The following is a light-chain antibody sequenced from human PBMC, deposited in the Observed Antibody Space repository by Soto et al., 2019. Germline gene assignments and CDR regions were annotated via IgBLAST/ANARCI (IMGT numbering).Light chain of an antibody. V-gene: IGKV3-20*01. CDR1: QSVSSSH. Sequence: EIVLTQAPGTLSLSPGERATLSCRASQSVSSSHLAWYQQKPGQAPRLLMYGASNRATGIPDRFSGGGSGTDFTLTISRLGPEDFAVYYCQQYGGSPRTFGQGTKV. CDR2: GAS. CDR3: QQYGGSPRT. J-gene: IGKJ1*01.